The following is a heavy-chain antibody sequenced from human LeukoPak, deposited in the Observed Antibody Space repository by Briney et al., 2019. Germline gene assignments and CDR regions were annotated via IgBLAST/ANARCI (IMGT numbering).Heavy chain of an antibody. CDR3: ARGSSSVLHWSDP. CDR2: IHHSGST. CDR1: GGSISSGGYY. D-gene: IGHD6-6*01. Sequence: SETLSLTCTVSGGSISSGGYYWSWIRQPPGKGLEWIGYIHHSGSTYYNPSLKSRVTISVDRSKNQFSLKLSSVTAADTAVYYCARGSSSVLHWSDPWGQGTLVTVSS. J-gene: IGHJ5*02. V-gene: IGHV4-30-2*01.